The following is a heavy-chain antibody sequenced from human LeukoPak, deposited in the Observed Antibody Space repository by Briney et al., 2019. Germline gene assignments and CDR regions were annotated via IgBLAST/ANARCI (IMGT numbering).Heavy chain of an antibody. Sequence: GGSLRLPCAASGFTFSSDSMNWVRQAPGKGLGWVSYISSSSSTIYYADSVKGRFTISRDNAKNSLYLQMNSLRAEDTAVYYCAKGAAEGYSYGFGLDYWGQGTLVTVSS. J-gene: IGHJ4*02. D-gene: IGHD5-18*01. CDR1: GFTFSSDS. V-gene: IGHV3-48*01. CDR3: AKGAAEGYSYGFGLDY. CDR2: ISSSSSTI.